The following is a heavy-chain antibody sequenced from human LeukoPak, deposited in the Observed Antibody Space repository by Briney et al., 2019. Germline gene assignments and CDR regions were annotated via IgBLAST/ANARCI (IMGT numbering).Heavy chain of an antibody. CDR3: TRDVFRGTNLGY. D-gene: IGHD3-10*01. Sequence: GGSLRLSCAASGFAVSRNYMTWVRQAPGKGLEWVSVIYSGGRTDYADFVKGRFTISRDSSKNTLYLQMNSLRAEDTAVYYCTRDVFRGTNLGYWGQGTLVTVSS. CDR1: GFAVSRNY. V-gene: IGHV3-66*02. CDR2: IYSGGRT. J-gene: IGHJ4*02.